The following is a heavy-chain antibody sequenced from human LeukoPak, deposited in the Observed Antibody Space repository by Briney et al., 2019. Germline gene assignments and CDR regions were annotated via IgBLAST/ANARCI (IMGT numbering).Heavy chain of an antibody. D-gene: IGHD2-21*02. CDR2: VSNTGGGT. V-gene: IGHV3-23*01. CDR1: GFIFSSYG. Sequence: GGSLRLSCAASGFIFSSYGMQWVRQAPGKGLEWVSTVSNTGGGTYYADSVRGRFTISRDNSKNTLYLQMNSLRAEDAALYYCAKVTAGVFDYWGQGTPVTVSS. CDR3: AKVTAGVFDY. J-gene: IGHJ4*02.